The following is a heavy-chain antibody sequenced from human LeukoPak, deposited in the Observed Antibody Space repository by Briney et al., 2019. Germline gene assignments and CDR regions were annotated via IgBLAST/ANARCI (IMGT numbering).Heavy chain of an antibody. V-gene: IGHV3-7*01. Sequence: PGGSLRLSCAASGFTFSSYGMHWVRQAPGKGLEWVANINQDGSEKYYVDSGKGRFTISRDNAKNSLYLQLNSLRAEDTAVYYCARDRGLAYWGQGILVIVSS. D-gene: IGHD5-12*01. CDR3: ARDRGLAY. CDR2: INQDGSEK. J-gene: IGHJ4*02. CDR1: GFTFSSYG.